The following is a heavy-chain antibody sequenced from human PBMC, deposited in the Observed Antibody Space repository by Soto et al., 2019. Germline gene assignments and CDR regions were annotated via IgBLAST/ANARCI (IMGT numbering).Heavy chain of an antibody. CDR1: GGTFSSYT. V-gene: IGHV1-69*08. J-gene: IGHJ4*02. D-gene: IGHD2-15*01. CDR2: IIPILGIA. CDR3: ARXSXLXXAATDGPFDY. Sequence: QVQLVQSGAEVKKPGSSVKVSCKASGGTFSSYTISWVRQAPGQGLEWMGRIIPILGIANYAQKFQGRVTITADKSTSTAYMELXXLRSEDTAVYYCARXSXLXXAATDGPFDYWGQGTLVTVSS.